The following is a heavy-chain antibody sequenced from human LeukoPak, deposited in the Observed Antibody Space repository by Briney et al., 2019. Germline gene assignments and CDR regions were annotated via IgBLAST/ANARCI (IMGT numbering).Heavy chain of an antibody. Sequence: GASVKVSCKASGYTFTSYGISWVRQAPGQGLEWMGRINPNSGGTNYAQKFQGRVTMTRDTSISTAYMELSRLRSDDTAVYYCAREVARYCSGGSCYSGWFDPWGQGTLVTVSS. CDR2: INPNSGGT. CDR1: GYTFTSYG. J-gene: IGHJ5*02. CDR3: AREVARYCSGGSCYSGWFDP. D-gene: IGHD2-15*01. V-gene: IGHV1-2*06.